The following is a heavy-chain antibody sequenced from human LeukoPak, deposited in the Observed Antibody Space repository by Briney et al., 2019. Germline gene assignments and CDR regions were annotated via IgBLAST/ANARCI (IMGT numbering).Heavy chain of an antibody. D-gene: IGHD3-10*01. V-gene: IGHV3-33*01. CDR3: ARDPAGKYYFDY. CDR2: IWYDGSNK. Sequence: GGSLGLSCAASGFTFSSYGMHWVRQAPGKGLEWVAVIWYDGSNKYYADSVKGRFTISRDNSKSTLYLQMNSLRAEDTAVYYCARDPAGKYYFDYWGQGTLVTVSS. J-gene: IGHJ4*02. CDR1: GFTFSSYG.